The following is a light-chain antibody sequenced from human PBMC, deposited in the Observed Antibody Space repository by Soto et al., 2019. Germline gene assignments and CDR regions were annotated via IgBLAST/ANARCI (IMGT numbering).Light chain of an antibody. CDR1: QSISTW. Sequence: IQMTQSPSTLSASVGDRVTITCRASQSISTWSAWYQQKPGKAPKLLIYKASSLESGVPSRFSGSGSGTEFTLTISSLQPDDFATYYCQQYNSYPLTFGGGTKVDIK. V-gene: IGKV1-5*03. CDR3: QQYNSYPLT. CDR2: KAS. J-gene: IGKJ4*01.